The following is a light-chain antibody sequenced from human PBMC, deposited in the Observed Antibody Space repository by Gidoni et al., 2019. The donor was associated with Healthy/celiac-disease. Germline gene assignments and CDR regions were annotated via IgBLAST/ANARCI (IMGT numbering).Light chain of an antibody. J-gene: IGLJ2*01. V-gene: IGLV3-25*03. Sequence: SYELTQPPSVSVSPGQTARITCSGDALPKQYAYWSQQKPGQAPALVIYKDSERPSGIPERFSGSSSGTTVTLTISGVQAEDEADYYCQSADSSGTYVVFGGGTKLTVL. CDR2: KDS. CDR1: ALPKQY. CDR3: QSADSSGTYVV.